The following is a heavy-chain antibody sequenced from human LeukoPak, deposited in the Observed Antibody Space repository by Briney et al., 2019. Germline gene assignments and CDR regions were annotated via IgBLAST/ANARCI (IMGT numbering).Heavy chain of an antibody. D-gene: IGHD6-19*01. CDR3: AKPPIAVADYYGMDV. J-gene: IGHJ6*02. V-gene: IGHV3-21*04. CDR1: GFTFSSYS. CDR2: ISSSSSYI. Sequence: GGSLRLSCAASGFTFSSYSMNWVRQAPGKGLEWVSSISSSSSYIYYADSVKGRFTISRDNAKNSLYLQMNSLRAEDTAVYYCAKPPIAVADYYGMDVWGQGTTVTVSS.